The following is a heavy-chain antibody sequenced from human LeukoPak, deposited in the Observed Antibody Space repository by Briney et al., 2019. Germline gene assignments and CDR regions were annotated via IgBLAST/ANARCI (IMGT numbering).Heavy chain of an antibody. J-gene: IGHJ3*02. CDR1: GYTFTSYY. CDR2: ISPSGGST. Sequence: ASVKVSCKASGYTFTSYYMHWVRQAPGQGLEWMGIISPSGGSTSYAQKFQGRVTMTRDMSTSTVYMELSSLRSEDTAVYYCARSGGSYYGPSGAFDIWGQGTMVTVSS. D-gene: IGHD1-26*01. CDR3: ARSGGSYYGPSGAFDI. V-gene: IGHV1-46*01.